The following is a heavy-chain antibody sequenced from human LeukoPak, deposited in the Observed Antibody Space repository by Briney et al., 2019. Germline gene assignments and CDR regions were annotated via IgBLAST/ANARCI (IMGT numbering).Heavy chain of an antibody. CDR2: ISSSSVYI. Sequence: GGSLRLSCAASRFNLSAYTMNWVRQAPGKGLEWVSSISSSSVYIYYADSVKGRFTISRDNSKNTLYLQMNSLRAEDTAVYYCARRSGDGYNYRIDYWGQGTLVTVSS. D-gene: IGHD5-24*01. V-gene: IGHV3-21*01. CDR1: RFNLSAYT. CDR3: ARRSGDGYNYRIDY. J-gene: IGHJ4*02.